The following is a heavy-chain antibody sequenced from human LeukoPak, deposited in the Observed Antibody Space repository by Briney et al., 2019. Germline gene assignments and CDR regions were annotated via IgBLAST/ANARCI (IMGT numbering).Heavy chain of an antibody. Sequence: GGSLRLSCVASGFTLSSYAMSWVRQAPGKGLQWVASLGISRGYTLYAGSVKGRFTISRDSSKNTLFLQMNGLGAEDTAVYYCARGGGGNSDFLTTYTGASLSFDYWGQGALVTVSS. D-gene: IGHD3-9*01. CDR1: GFTLSSYA. V-gene: IGHV3-23*01. J-gene: IGHJ4*02. CDR2: LGISRGYT. CDR3: ARGGGGNSDFLTTYTGASLSFDY.